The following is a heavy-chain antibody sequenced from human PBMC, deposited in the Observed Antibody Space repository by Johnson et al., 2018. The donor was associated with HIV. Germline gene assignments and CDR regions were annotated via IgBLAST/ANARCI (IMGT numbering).Heavy chain of an antibody. J-gene: IGHJ3*02. Sequence: QVQLVESGGGVVQPGRSLRLSCAASGFTFSSYAMHWVRQAPGKGLEWVAVILYDGSNKYYADSVKGRFTISRDNAKNSLYLQMNSLRAEDTALYYCAKGGTTVTRDAFDIWGQGTMVTVAS. D-gene: IGHD4-17*01. CDR1: GFTFSSYA. V-gene: IGHV3-30*04. CDR3: AKGGTTVTRDAFDI. CDR2: ILYDGSNK.